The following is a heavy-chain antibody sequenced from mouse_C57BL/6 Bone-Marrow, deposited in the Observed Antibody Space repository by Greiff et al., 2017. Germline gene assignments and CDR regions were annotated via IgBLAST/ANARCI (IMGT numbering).Heavy chain of an antibody. J-gene: IGHJ1*03. Sequence: QVHVKQSGPELVKPGASVKLSCKASGYTFTSYDLNWVKQRPGQGREWIGWIYPRDGSTKYNEKFKGKATLTVDPSYSTAYMELHSLTSADSAVYFCARLEFDGSSGDWYFDVWGTGTTVTVSS. CDR1: GYTFTSYD. D-gene: IGHD1-1*01. CDR3: ARLEFDGSSGDWYFDV. V-gene: IGHV1-85*01. CDR2: IYPRDGST.